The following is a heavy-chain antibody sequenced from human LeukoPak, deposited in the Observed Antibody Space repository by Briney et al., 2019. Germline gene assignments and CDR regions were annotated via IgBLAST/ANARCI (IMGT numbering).Heavy chain of an antibody. CDR1: GFTFSSHL. Sequence: GGSLRLSCVASGFTFSSHLMHWVRQVPGKGLVWVSRIDSDGSKKDYADSVKGRFTFSRDNARNTLYLQMNSLRAEDTAVYYCVRLSSGYYGLIDHWGQGTLVTVSS. CDR2: IDSDGSKK. J-gene: IGHJ4*02. CDR3: VRLSSGYYGLIDH. D-gene: IGHD3-22*01. V-gene: IGHV3-74*01.